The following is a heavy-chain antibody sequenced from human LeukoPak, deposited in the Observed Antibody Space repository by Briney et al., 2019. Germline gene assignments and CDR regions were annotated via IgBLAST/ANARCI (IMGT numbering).Heavy chain of an antibody. CDR1: GYTITTYW. J-gene: IGHJ3*02. D-gene: IGHD6-13*01. CDR3: ARQGMATAGSDVFDI. CDR2: IYPTDSDT. Sequence: GESLKISCKGSGYTITTYWIGWVRQKPGKGLEWMGIIYPTDSDTRCSPSFQGQVTISVDKSISTAYLQWSSLKASDTAMYYCARQGMATAGSDVFDIWGQGTMVTVSS. V-gene: IGHV5-51*01.